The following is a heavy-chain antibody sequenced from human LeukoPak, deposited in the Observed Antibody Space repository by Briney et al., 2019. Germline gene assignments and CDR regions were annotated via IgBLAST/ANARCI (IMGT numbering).Heavy chain of an antibody. CDR1: GFTFSSYW. V-gene: IGHV3-7*03. J-gene: IGHJ4*02. Sequence: GGSLRLSCAASGFTFSSYWMSWVRQAPGKGLEWVANIKQDGSEKYYADSVKGRFTISRDNSKNTLYLQMNSLRAEDTAVYYCAMGFDYGDYVVSFDYWGQGTLVTVSS. CDR2: IKQDGSEK. CDR3: AMGFDYGDYVVSFDY. D-gene: IGHD4-17*01.